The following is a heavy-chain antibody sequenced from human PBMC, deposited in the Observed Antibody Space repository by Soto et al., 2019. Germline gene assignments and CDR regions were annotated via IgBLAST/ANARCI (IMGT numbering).Heavy chain of an antibody. CDR1: GGSISSGDYY. Sequence: QVQLQESGPGLVKPSQTLSLTCTVSGGSISSGDYYWSWIRQPPGKGLEWIGYIYSSGSTYYNPSLKSRVTISVDTSKNQFSLKLSSVPAADTAVYYCARVGGFGATTIDYWGQGTLVTVSS. D-gene: IGHD3-10*01. V-gene: IGHV4-30-4*01. CDR2: IYSSGST. CDR3: ARVGGFGATTIDY. J-gene: IGHJ4*02.